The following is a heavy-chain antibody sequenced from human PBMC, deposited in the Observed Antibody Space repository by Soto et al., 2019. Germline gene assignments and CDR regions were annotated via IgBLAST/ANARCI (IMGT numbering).Heavy chain of an antibody. D-gene: IGHD6-19*01. Sequence: GGSLRLSCAASGLIFSDHWMHWVRQVPGKGLVWVARINSDGSDTSYADSVKGRFTISRANARNTLFLQMDSLRAEDTALYYCTRGYSSGPDYWGQGT. CDR1: GLIFSDHW. CDR2: INSDGSDT. J-gene: IGHJ4*02. V-gene: IGHV3-74*01. CDR3: TRGYSSGPDY.